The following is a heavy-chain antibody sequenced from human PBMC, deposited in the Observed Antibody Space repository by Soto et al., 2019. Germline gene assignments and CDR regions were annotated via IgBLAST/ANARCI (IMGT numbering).Heavy chain of an antibody. CDR3: AILTPITGVY. J-gene: IGHJ4*02. V-gene: IGHV1-69*10. Sequence: ASVKVSCKVSGGSFSTYTLTWVRQAPGQGLEWMGGIIPMFGIINYAQKFQGRVTITADRSTTTAYTELISLRSDGTAVYYCAILTPITGVYWGQGAQVTVSS. D-gene: IGHD5-12*01. CDR2: IIPMFGII. CDR1: GGSFSTYT.